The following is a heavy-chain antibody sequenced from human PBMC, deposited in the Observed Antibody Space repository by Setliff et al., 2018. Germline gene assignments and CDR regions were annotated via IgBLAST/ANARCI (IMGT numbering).Heavy chain of an antibody. D-gene: IGHD7-27*01. Sequence: SDTLSLTCSVSGGSISNSDYYWDWIRQPPGKGLEWIGRVYYSGDTYYIPSLLSRVTISVDTSKNQFSLKLSSVTAADTSVYFCARHRPNLPFDAWGQGALVTVSS. J-gene: IGHJ4*02. CDR1: GGSISNSDYY. CDR3: ARHRPNLPFDA. V-gene: IGHV4-39*01. CDR2: VYYSGDT.